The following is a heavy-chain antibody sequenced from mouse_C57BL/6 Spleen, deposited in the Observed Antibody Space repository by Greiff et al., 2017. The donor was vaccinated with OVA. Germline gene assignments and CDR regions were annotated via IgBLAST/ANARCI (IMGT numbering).Heavy chain of an antibody. D-gene: IGHD3-2*02. V-gene: IGHV5-4*01. CDR2: ISDGGSYT. CDR1: GFTFSSYA. J-gene: IGHJ4*01. Sequence: EVQGVESGGGLVKPGGSLKLSCAASGFTFSSYAMSWVRQTPEKRLEWVATISDGGSYTYYPDNVKGRFTLSRDNAKNNLYLQMSQLKSEDTDMYDCARDGSGHLYAMDYWGQGTSVTVSS. CDR3: ARDGSGHLYAMDY.